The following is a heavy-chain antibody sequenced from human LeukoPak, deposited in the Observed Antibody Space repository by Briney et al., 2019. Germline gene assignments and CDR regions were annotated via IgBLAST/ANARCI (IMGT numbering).Heavy chain of an antibody. CDR1: GFTFSSAW. CDR3: ARATLEN. CDR2: IYSGGST. J-gene: IGHJ4*02. V-gene: IGHV3-53*01. Sequence: PGGSLRLSCAASGFTFSSAWMSWVRQAPGKGLEWVSVIYSGGSTKYADSVKARFTISRDNSKNTVYLQMNSLRAEDTAVYYCARATLENWGQGTLVTVSP.